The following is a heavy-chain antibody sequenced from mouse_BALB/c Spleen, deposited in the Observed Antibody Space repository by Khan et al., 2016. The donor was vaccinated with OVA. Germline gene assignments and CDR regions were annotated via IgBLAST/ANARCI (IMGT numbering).Heavy chain of an antibody. CDR2: IWSDGST. J-gene: IGHJ4*01. D-gene: IGHD2-10*01. CDR1: GFSLTNYG. CDR3: ARQPYYHYNIMDY. V-gene: IGHV2-6-1*01. Sequence: QVRLQQSGPGLVAPSQSLSITCAISGFSLTNYGVHWVRQPPGKGLEWLVVIWSDGSTTYNSALKSRLTVTKDNSKSQVFLEMNSLQTDDTAMYFCARQPYYHYNIMDYWGRGTSGTVSS.